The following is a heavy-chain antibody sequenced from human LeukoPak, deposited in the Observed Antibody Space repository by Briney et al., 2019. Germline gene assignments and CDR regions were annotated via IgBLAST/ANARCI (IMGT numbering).Heavy chain of an antibody. V-gene: IGHV4-59*11. D-gene: IGHD2-21*02. CDR3: ARRLCGGDCYSTFSY. Sequence: PSETLSLTCTVSGGSIGSHYWNWIRQPPGKGLEWIGYIYYSGRTNYNPSLKSRVTISVDTSKNQFSLKLSSVTAADTAVYYCARRLCGGDCYSTFSYWGQGTLVTVSS. J-gene: IGHJ4*02. CDR1: GGSIGSHY. CDR2: IYYSGRT.